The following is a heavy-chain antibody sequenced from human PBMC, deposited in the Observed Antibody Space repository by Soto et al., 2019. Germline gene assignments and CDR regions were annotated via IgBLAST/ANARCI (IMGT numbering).Heavy chain of an antibody. D-gene: IGHD3-3*01. CDR2: ISSSSSYI. J-gene: IGHJ6*02. CDR3: ARPTPVLRFLEWSQGYYGMDV. Sequence: PGGSLRLSCAASGFTFSSYSMNWVRQAPGKGLEWVSSISSSSSYIYYADSVKGRFTISRDNAKNSLYLQMNSLRAEDAAVYYCARPTPVLRFLEWSQGYYGMDVWGQGTKVTVSS. V-gene: IGHV3-21*01. CDR1: GFTFSSYS.